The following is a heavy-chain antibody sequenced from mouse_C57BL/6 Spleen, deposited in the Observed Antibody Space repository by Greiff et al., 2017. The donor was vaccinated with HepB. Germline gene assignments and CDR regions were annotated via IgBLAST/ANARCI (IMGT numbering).Heavy chain of an antibody. CDR3: ARTPFDY. J-gene: IGHJ2*01. CDR2: IDPSDSYT. V-gene: IGHV1-59*01. CDR1: GYTFTSYW. Sequence: QVQLQQPGAELVRPGTSVKLSCKASGYTFTSYWMHWVKQRPGQGLEWIGVIDPSDSYTNYNQKFKGKATLTVDTSSITAYMQLSSLTSEDSAVYYCARTPFDYWGQVTTRTVSS.